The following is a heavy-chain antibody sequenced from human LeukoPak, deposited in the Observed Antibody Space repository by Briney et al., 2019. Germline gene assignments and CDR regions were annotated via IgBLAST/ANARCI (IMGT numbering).Heavy chain of an antibody. V-gene: IGHV3-30*02. CDR1: GFTFSSYG. D-gene: IGHD3-10*01. CDR3: ARDSREVLLWFGEFSP. J-gene: IGHJ5*02. CDR2: IRYDGSNK. Sequence: GGSLRLSCAASGFTFSSYGMHWVRQAPGKGLEWVAFIRYDGSNKYYADSVKGRFTISRDNSKNTLYLQMNSLRAEDTGVYYCARDSREVLLWFGEFSPWGQGTLVTVSS.